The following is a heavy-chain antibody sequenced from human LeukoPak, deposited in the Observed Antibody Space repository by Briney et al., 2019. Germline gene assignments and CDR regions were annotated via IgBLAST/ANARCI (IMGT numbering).Heavy chain of an antibody. J-gene: IGHJ4*02. CDR3: ARDGHNYALHY. V-gene: IGHV1-46*01. Sequence: ASVKVSCKASGYTFTNYFIHWVRQAPGQVLEWMGIINPSDLSTAYAQNFQGRLTMTRDTSTSTVYMELSSLTSDDTAVFYCARDGHNYALHYWGQGTLVSVST. D-gene: IGHD4-11*01. CDR1: GYTFTNYF. CDR2: INPSDLST.